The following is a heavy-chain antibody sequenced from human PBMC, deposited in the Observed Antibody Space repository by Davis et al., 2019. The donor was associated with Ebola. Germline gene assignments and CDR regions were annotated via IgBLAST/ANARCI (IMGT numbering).Heavy chain of an antibody. D-gene: IGHD5-24*01. CDR2: IIPVVDTK. Sequence: AASVKVSCKTSGGTFTNYAVNWVRQAPGQGLEWMGRIIPVVDTKDYAQKFQGRVTLTADKATNTAYMELSGLRFDDTAVYYCAREFRDGYNHYYFDYWGQGTLVTVSS. J-gene: IGHJ4*02. CDR3: AREFRDGYNHYYFDY. V-gene: IGHV1-69*04. CDR1: GGTFTNYA.